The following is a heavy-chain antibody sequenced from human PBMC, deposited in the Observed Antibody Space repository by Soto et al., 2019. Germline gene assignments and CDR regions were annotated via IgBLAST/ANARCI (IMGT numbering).Heavy chain of an antibody. D-gene: IGHD5-18*01. CDR1: GFTFDEDT. CDR2: ISWTSVSI. V-gene: IGHV3-9*01. Sequence: GGSLRLSCAASGFTFDEDTMHWVRQAPGKGLEWVSGISWTSVSIGYADSVKGRFTISRDNAKNSLYLQMNSLRAEDTALYYCAKARGYSYGYPTPDYLGQGTLVTVSS. J-gene: IGHJ4*02. CDR3: AKARGYSYGYPTPDY.